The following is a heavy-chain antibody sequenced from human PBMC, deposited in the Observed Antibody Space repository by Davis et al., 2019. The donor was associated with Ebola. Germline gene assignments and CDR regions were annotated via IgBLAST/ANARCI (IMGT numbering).Heavy chain of an antibody. CDR3: ARDRAIAARERIYYYYGMDV. CDR1: GYTFTGYY. J-gene: IGHJ6*02. CDR2: INPNSGGT. Sequence: ASVKVSCKASGYTFTGYYMHWVRQAPGQGLEWMRRINPNSGGTNYAQKFQGRVTMTRDTSISTAYMELSSLRSEDTAVYYCARDRAIAARERIYYYYGMDVWGQGTTVTVSS. D-gene: IGHD6-6*01. V-gene: IGHV1-2*06.